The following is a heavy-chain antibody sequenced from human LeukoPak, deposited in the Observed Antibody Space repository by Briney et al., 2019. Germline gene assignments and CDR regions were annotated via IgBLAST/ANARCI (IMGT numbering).Heavy chain of an antibody. CDR2: ITPIFGTA. D-gene: IGHD6-19*01. CDR1: GGTFSSYA. V-gene: IGHV1-69*13. Sequence: SVKVSCKASGGTFSSYAISWVRQAPGQGLEWMGGITPIFGTANYAQKFQGRVTITADESTSTAYMELSSLRSEDTAVYYCARDHIAVAGTFDPWGQGTLVTVSS. CDR3: ARDHIAVAGTFDP. J-gene: IGHJ5*02.